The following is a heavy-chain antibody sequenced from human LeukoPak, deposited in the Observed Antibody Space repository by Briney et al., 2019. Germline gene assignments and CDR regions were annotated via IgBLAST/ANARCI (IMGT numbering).Heavy chain of an antibody. D-gene: IGHD3-22*01. CDR2: INPKSGGT. V-gene: IGHV1-2*06. CDR1: GYTFTGYY. Sequence: ASVKVSCKASGYTFTGYYMHWVRQAPGQGLEWMGRINPKSGGTNYAQKFQGRVTMTRDTSISTAYMELSRLRSDDTAVYYCARVAYYYDSSGGFWGQGTLVTVSS. J-gene: IGHJ4*02. CDR3: ARVAYYYDSSGGF.